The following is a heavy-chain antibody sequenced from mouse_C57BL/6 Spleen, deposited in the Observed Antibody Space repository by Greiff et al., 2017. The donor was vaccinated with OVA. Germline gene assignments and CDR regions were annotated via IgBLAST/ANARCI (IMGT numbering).Heavy chain of an antibody. CDR3: ARSDDGSYAMDY. D-gene: IGHD2-3*01. V-gene: IGHV1-80*01. Sequence: QVQLQQSGAELVKPGASVKISCKASGYAFSSYWMNWVKQRPGKGLEWIGQIYPGDGDTNYNGKFKGKATLTADKSSSTAYMQLSSLTSEDSAVYFCARSDDGSYAMDYWGKGTSVTVSS. CDR1: GYAFSSYW. J-gene: IGHJ4*01. CDR2: IYPGDGDT.